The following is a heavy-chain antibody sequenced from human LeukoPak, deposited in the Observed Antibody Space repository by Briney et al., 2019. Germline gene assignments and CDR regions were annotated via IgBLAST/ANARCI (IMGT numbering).Heavy chain of an antibody. J-gene: IGHJ4*02. Sequence: ASVKVSCKTSGYTFTNYGVSWVRQAHGQGLEWMGWISAHNDNAGYAQKFRDRLTMTTDTFTSTAYMELRGLRSDDTAVYYCVSGYSYHFYFDYWGQGTLVTVSS. CDR1: GYTFTNYG. CDR2: ISAHNDNA. D-gene: IGHD5-18*01. CDR3: VSGYSYHFYFDY. V-gene: IGHV1-18*01.